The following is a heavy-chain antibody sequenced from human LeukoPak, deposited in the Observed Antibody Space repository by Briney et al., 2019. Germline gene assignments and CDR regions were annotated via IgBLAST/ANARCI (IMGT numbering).Heavy chain of an antibody. CDR3: AKDWRKYYDSSGYYTL. Sequence: GGSLRLSCAASGFTFSSYAMSWVRQAPGKGLEWVSAISSSGGSTYYADSVKGRFTISRDNSKNTLYLQMNSLRAEDTAVYYCAKDWRKYYDSSGYYTLWGQGTLVTVSS. CDR1: GFTFSSYA. J-gene: IGHJ4*02. CDR2: ISSSGGST. D-gene: IGHD3-22*01. V-gene: IGHV3-23*01.